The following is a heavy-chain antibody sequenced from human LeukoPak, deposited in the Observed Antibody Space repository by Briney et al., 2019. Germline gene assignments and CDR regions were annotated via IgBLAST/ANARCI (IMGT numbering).Heavy chain of an antibody. Sequence: GASVKVSCKASGYTFTSYDINWVRQATGQGLEWMGWMNPNSGNTGYAQKFQGRVTMTRNTSISTAYMELSSLRSEDTAVYYCARRGYSSSWYHYYYYYMDVWGKGTTVTISS. CDR1: GYTFTSYD. CDR2: MNPNSGNT. CDR3: ARRGYSSSWYHYYYYYMDV. D-gene: IGHD6-13*01. J-gene: IGHJ6*03. V-gene: IGHV1-8*01.